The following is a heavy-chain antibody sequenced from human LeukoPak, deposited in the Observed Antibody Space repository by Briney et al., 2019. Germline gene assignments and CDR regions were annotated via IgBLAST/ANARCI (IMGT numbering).Heavy chain of an antibody. J-gene: IGHJ5*02. D-gene: IGHD3-3*01. CDR3: AKGGIKRFGMVPDWFDP. V-gene: IGHV3-23*01. CDR1: GFTFSNYA. Sequence: GGSLRLSCAASGFTFSNYAMSWVRQAPGKGLEWVSSIGASGASTFHADSVKGRFIISRGISKNTLYLQMNSLRAEDTAIYYCAKGGIKRFGMVPDWFDPWGQGTLVTVSS. CDR2: IGASGAST.